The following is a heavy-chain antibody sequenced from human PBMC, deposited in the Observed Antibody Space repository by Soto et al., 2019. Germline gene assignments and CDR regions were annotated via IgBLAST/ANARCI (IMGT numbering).Heavy chain of an antibody. Sequence: GGSLRLSCVASEFTFNVFVMHWVRQAPGKGLEWVAVVWNDGSSKYYADSVKGRFTISRDNSKNTLYLQMNSLRAEDTAMFYCAKDLVGGVRYYYGMDVWGQGTTVTVSS. CDR3: AKDLVGGVRYYYGMDV. V-gene: IGHV3-30*02. CDR2: VWNDGSSK. CDR1: EFTFNVFV. D-gene: IGHD1-26*01. J-gene: IGHJ6*02.